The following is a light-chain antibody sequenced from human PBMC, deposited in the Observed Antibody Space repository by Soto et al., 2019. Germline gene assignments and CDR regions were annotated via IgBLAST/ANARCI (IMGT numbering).Light chain of an antibody. CDR2: KAS. J-gene: IGKJ1*01. CDR3: QQYNTFPWT. CDR1: QSISIR. V-gene: IGKV1-5*03. Sequence: DIQMTQSPSTLSASVGDRVTITCRASQSISIRLAWYQQKQGKAPKLLIYKASSLERGVPSRFSGSGSGTDFTLTISSLQPDDFATYYCQQYNTFPWTFGQGTKVEIK.